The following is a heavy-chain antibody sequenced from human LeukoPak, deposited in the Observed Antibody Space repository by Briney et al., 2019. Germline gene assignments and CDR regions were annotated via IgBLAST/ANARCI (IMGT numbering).Heavy chain of an antibody. Sequence: GASVKVSCKASGYTFTGYYIHWVRQAPGQGLEWMGWINPNSGGTNYAQKFQGRVTMARDTSISTAYMEVSRLRSDDTAVYYCARRGYDSSGYYFFDHWGQGTLVTVSS. CDR1: GYTFTGYY. CDR3: ARRGYDSSGYYFFDH. D-gene: IGHD3-22*01. CDR2: INPNSGGT. J-gene: IGHJ4*02. V-gene: IGHV1-2*02.